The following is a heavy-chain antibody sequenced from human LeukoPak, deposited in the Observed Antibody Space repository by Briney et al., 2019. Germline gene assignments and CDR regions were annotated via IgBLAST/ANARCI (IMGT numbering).Heavy chain of an antibody. J-gene: IGHJ6*04. CDR3: VRDDGDV. CDR1: GFTFSNYW. Sequence: PGGSLRLSCVFSGFTFSNYWMKWVRQAPGKGLEWVASINEDGSGKYSMDSVKDRDTISRDNAKNSLDLQINSLTVEDTAIYYCVRDDGDVWGKGTTVTVSS. CDR2: INEDGSGK. V-gene: IGHV3-7*01.